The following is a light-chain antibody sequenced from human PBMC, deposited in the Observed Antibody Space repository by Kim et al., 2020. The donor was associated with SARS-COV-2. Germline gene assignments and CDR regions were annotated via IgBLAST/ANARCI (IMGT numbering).Light chain of an antibody. J-gene: IGKJ2*01. Sequence: STSVGDRVTITCRASQSISSLLAWYQQKPGKAPTLLIYKASSVESGVPSRFSGSGSGTEFTLTISSLQPDDFATYYCQQYNSYAYTFGQGTKLEI. CDR2: KAS. CDR1: QSISSL. V-gene: IGKV1-5*03. CDR3: QQYNSYAYT.